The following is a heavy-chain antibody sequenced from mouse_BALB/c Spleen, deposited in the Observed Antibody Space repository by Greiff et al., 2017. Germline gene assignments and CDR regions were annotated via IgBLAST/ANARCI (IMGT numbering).Heavy chain of an antibody. CDR3: ARGFYYAMDY. CDR2: INPSTGYT. J-gene: IGHJ4*01. CDR1: GYTFTSYW. V-gene: IGHV1-7*01. Sequence: QVQLQQSGAELAKPGASVKMSCKASGYTFTSYWMHWVKQRPGQGLEWIGYINPSTGYTEYNQKFKDKATLTADKSSSTAYMQLSSLTSEDSAVYYCARGFYYAMDYWGQGTSVTVSS.